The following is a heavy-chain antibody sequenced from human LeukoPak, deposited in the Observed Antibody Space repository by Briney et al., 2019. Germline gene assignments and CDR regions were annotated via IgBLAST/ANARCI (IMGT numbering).Heavy chain of an antibody. Sequence: ASVKVSCKASGYTFTSYYMHWVRQAPGQGLEWMGIINPSGGSTSYAQKFQGRVTMTRDTSTSTVYMELSSLRSEDTAVYYCARGRAGYCSGGSCFFDYWGQGTLVTVSS. CDR3: ARGRAGYCSGGSCFFDY. D-gene: IGHD2-15*01. CDR1: GYTFTSYY. V-gene: IGHV1-46*01. CDR2: INPSGGST. J-gene: IGHJ4*02.